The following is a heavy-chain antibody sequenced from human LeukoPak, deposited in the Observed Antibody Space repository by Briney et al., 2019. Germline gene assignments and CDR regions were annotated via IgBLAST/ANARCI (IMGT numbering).Heavy chain of an antibody. CDR2: INPYSGAT. J-gene: IGHJ4*02. CDR3: ARPITKYTAVVWDY. D-gene: IGHD5-18*01. CDR1: GYTFTDYF. V-gene: IGHV1-2*02. Sequence: GASVKVSCKTSGYTFTDYFINWVRQAPGQGLEWMGWINPYSGATNYVQKFQGRVRMTRDTSIGTAYMELGSLTSDDTAIYYCARPITKYTAVVWDYWGQGTLVTVSS.